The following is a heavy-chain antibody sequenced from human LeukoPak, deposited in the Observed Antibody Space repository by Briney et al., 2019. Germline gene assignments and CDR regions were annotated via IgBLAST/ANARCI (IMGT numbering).Heavy chain of an antibody. D-gene: IGHD6-6*01. CDR3: ASGFSSSPYFDY. CDR1: GFTFSTYY. Sequence: GRSLRLSCAASGFTFSTYYMNWVRQAPGKGLEWVSFITGSSSYIYYTDSVKGRFTISRDNAKNSLFLQMNSLRDEDTAVYYCASGFSSSPYFDYWGQGTLVTVSS. V-gene: IGHV3-21*01. CDR2: ITGSSSYI. J-gene: IGHJ4*02.